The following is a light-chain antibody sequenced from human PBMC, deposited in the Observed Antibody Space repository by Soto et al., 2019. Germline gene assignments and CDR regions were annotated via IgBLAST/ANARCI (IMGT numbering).Light chain of an antibody. CDR3: SSYTSSSTYD. V-gene: IGLV2-14*01. J-gene: IGLJ1*01. CDR1: SGDVGGYNY. Sequence: QSALTQPASVSGSPGQSITISCTGTSGDVGGYNYVSWYQQHPGKAPKLMIYDVSNRPSGVSNRFFGSKSDNTASLTISGLQAVDDADYYCSSYTSSSTYDFVPVTKV. CDR2: DVS.